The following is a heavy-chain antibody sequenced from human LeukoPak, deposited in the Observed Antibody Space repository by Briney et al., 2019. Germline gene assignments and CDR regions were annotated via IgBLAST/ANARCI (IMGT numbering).Heavy chain of an antibody. Sequence: SETLSLTCTVSGGSISSSSYYWGWIRQPPGKGLEWIGSIYYSGSTYYNPSLKSRVTISVDTSKNQFSLKLSSVTAADTAVYYCTRAPREVGPDSLFDYWGQGSLVTVSS. CDR3: TRAPREVGPDSLFDY. D-gene: IGHD1-26*01. V-gene: IGHV4-39*07. CDR1: GGSISSSSYY. J-gene: IGHJ4*02. CDR2: IYYSGST.